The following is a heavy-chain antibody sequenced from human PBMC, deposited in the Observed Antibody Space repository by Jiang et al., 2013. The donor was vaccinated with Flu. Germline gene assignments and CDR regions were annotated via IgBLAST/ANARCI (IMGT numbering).Heavy chain of an antibody. Sequence: FQGQVTISADKSISTAYLQWSSLKASDTAMYYCARELSTTVNWSPLFDYWGQGTLVTVSS. V-gene: IGHV5-51*01. CDR3: ARELSTTVNWSPLFDY. D-gene: IGHD4-11*01. J-gene: IGHJ4*02.